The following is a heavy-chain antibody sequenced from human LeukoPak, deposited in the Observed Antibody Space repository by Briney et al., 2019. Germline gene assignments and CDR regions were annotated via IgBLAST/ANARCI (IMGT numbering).Heavy chain of an antibody. D-gene: IGHD3-22*01. Sequence: PSETLSLTCTVSGGSISSYYWSWIRQPPGKGLEWIGEINHSGSTNYNPSLKSRVTISVDTSKNQFSLELSSVTAADTAVYYCAVRTMYYYDSSGFRPTDNWYFDLWGRGTLVTVSS. V-gene: IGHV4-34*01. CDR3: AVRTMYYYDSSGFRPTDNWYFDL. CDR2: INHSGST. CDR1: GGSISSYY. J-gene: IGHJ2*01.